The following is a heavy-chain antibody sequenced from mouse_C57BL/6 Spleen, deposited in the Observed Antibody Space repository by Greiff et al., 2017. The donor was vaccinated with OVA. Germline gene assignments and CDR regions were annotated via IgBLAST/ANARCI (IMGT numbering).Heavy chain of an antibody. CDR1: GYTFTSYW. D-gene: IGHD1-1*01. CDR3: TSDTVVEEAWFAY. Sequence: EVQLQQSGTVLARPGASVKMSCKTSGYTFTSYWMHWVKQRPGQGLEWIGAIYPGNSDTSYNQKFKGKAKLTAVTSASTAYMELSSLTNEDSAVYYCTSDTVVEEAWFAYWGQGTLVTVSA. V-gene: IGHV1-5*01. CDR2: IYPGNSDT. J-gene: IGHJ3*01.